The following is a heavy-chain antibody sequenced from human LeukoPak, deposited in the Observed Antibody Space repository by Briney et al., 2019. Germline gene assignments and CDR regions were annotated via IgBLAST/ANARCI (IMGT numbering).Heavy chain of an antibody. CDR1: GYTFINYD. CDR2: IYPSGGST. J-gene: IGHJ3*02. V-gene: IGHV1-2*02. Sequence: ASVKVSCKASGYTFINYDIHWVRQAPGQGLEWMGTIYPSGGSTSYAQKFQGRVTMTRDTSISTAYMELSRLRSDDTAVYYCARDTATAGAFDIWGQGTMVTVSS. D-gene: IGHD2-21*02. CDR3: ARDTATAGAFDI.